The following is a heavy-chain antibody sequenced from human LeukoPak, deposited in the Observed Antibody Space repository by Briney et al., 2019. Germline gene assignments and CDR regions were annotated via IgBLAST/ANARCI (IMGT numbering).Heavy chain of an antibody. CDR2: IRSKAYGGTT. CDR1: GFTFGDYA. Sequence: GGSLRLSCTASGFTFGDYATSWVRQAPGKGLEWVGFIRSKAYGGTTENAASVKGRFTISRDDSKSIAYLQMNSLKTEDTAVYYCTRENYYDSSGYYTKYDYWGQGTLVTVSS. CDR3: TRENYYDSSGYYTKYDY. D-gene: IGHD3-22*01. J-gene: IGHJ4*02. V-gene: IGHV3-49*04.